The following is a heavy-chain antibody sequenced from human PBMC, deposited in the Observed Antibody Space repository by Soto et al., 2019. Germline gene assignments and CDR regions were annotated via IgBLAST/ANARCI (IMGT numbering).Heavy chain of an antibody. CDR2: INPNSGGT. CDR1: GYTFTGYY. J-gene: IGHJ6*04. V-gene: IGHV1-2*04. CDR3: ARDTSNREGTMDV. D-gene: IGHD3-3*01. Sequence: ASVKVSCKASGYTFTGYYMHWVRQAPGQGLEWMGWINPNSGGTNYAQKFQGWVTMTRDTSISTAYMELSRLRSDDTAVYYCARDTSNREGTMDVWGKGTTVTVSS.